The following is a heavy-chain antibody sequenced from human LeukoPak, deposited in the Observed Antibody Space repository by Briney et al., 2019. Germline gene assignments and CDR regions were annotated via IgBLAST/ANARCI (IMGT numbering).Heavy chain of an antibody. CDR1: GFTFSSYE. Sequence: PGGPLRLSCAASGFTFSSYEMNWVRQAPGKGLEWVSYISSSGSTIYYADSVKGRFTISRDNAKNSLYLQMNSLRAEDTAVYYRARVDYYDSSGFDWGQGTLVTVSS. CDR2: ISSSGSTI. J-gene: IGHJ4*02. CDR3: ARVDYYDSSGFD. D-gene: IGHD3-22*01. V-gene: IGHV3-48*03.